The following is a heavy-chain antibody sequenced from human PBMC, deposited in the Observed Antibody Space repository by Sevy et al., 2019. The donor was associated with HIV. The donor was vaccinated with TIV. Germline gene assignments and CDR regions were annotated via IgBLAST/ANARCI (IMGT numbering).Heavy chain of an antibody. J-gene: IGHJ3*02. CDR2: IYGTSGTT. V-gene: IGHV3-23*01. Sequence: GGSLRLSCKPSGFTFITYAMIWVRQAPGKGLEWVSTIYGTSGTTYYAESVRGRFTISRDNSMNTLFLQMNTLRTEDTALYYCAGGRYDSSGSFDAFDIWGQGTMVTVSS. D-gene: IGHD3-22*01. CDR1: GFTFITYA. CDR3: AGGRYDSSGSFDAFDI.